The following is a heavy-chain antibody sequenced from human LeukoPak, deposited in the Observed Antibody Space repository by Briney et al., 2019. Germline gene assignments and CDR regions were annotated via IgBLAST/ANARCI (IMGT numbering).Heavy chain of an antibody. V-gene: IGHV1-8*01. Sequence: ASVKVSCKASGFTFTSYDINWVRQASGQRLEWMGWMNPNNGNTGYAQKFQGRVTMTRDTSISTAYMELRGLRSEDTAVYYCVRDAEGAAISVNYWFDPWGQGTLVTVSS. D-gene: IGHD2-2*02. CDR2: MNPNNGNT. CDR1: GFTFTSYD. J-gene: IGHJ5*02. CDR3: VRDAEGAAISVNYWFDP.